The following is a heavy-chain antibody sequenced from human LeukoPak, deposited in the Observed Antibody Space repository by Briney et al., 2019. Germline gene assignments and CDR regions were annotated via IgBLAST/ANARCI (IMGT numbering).Heavy chain of an antibody. CDR2: IGVSGVTT. V-gene: IGHV3-23*01. CDR3: AKGTTQMLSSPFDY. Sequence: GGPLRLSCVVSGFTFSSHAMSWVRQAPGKGLEWVSSIGVSGVTTYYADSVKGRFTISTDNSKNTLSLQMNGLRAEDTAVYYCAKGTTQMLSSPFDYWGQGTLVTVSS. J-gene: IGHJ4*02. D-gene: IGHD1-1*01. CDR1: GFTFSSHA.